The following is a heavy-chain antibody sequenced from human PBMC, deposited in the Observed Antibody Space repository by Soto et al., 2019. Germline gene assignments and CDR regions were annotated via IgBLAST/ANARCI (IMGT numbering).Heavy chain of an antibody. CDR2: IYYSGST. CDR3: ALGYQLLSFDP. CDR1: GGSISSGGYY. D-gene: IGHD2-2*01. J-gene: IGHJ5*02. V-gene: IGHV4-31*03. Sequence: QVQLQESGPGLVKPSQTLSLTCTVSGGSISSGGYYWSWIRQHPGKGLEWIGYIYYSGSTYYNPHRTGRVTISVDTSKNQFSLKLSSVTAADTAVYYCALGYQLLSFDPWGQGTLVTVSS.